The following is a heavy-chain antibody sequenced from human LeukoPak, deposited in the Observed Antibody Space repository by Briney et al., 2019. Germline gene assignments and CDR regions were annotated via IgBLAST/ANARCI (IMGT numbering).Heavy chain of an antibody. V-gene: IGHV3-48*03. CDR1: GFTFSSYE. CDR2: ISSSGSTI. J-gene: IGHJ4*02. D-gene: IGHD3-10*01. Sequence: GGSLRLSCAASGFTFSSYEMNWLRQAPGKGLEGVSYISSSGSTIYYADSVKGRFTISRDNAKNSLYLQMNSLRGEDTAVYYCARGNTHYYGSGSSYYFDYWGQGTLVTVSS. CDR3: ARGNTHYYGSGSSYYFDY.